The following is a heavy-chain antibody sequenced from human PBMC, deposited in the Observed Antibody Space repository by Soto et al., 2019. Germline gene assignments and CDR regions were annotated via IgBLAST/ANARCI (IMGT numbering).Heavy chain of an antibody. J-gene: IGHJ3*02. Sequence: GGSLRLSCAASGFTFSSYGMHWVRQAPGKGLEWVAVIWYDGSNKYYADSVKGRFTISRDNSKNTLYLQMNSLRAEDTAVYYCARDFRDIVVVVAASGYAFDIWGQGTMVTVSS. CDR2: IWYDGSNK. V-gene: IGHV3-33*01. CDR3: ARDFRDIVVVVAASGYAFDI. D-gene: IGHD2-15*01. CDR1: GFTFSSYG.